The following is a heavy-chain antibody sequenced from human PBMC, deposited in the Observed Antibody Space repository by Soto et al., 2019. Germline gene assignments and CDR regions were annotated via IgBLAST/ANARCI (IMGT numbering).Heavy chain of an antibody. J-gene: IGHJ4*02. CDR1: GFSFSTFA. Sequence: PGGSLRLSCTASGFSFSTFAMDWVRQAPGKGLEWVSGIRGSGDSTYYADSVKGRLTISRDNSKNTLYLQMSSLRADDTAVYFCAKNMVSCSSASCSIDYWGQGALVTVSS. CDR3: AKNMVSCSSASCSIDY. V-gene: IGHV3-23*01. D-gene: IGHD2-2*01. CDR2: IRGSGDST.